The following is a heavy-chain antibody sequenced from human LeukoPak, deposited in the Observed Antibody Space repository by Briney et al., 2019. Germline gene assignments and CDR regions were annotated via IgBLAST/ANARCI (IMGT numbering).Heavy chain of an antibody. Sequence: SETLSLTCTVSGYSISSGYYWGWIRQPPGKGLEWIGSIYHSGSTYYNPSLKSRVTISVDTSRNQFSLKLSSVTAADTAVYYCARASIAVTSMAQIDYWGQGTLVTVSS. CDR1: GYSISSGYY. CDR3: ARASIAVTSMAQIDY. V-gene: IGHV4-38-2*02. CDR2: IYHSGST. J-gene: IGHJ4*02. D-gene: IGHD4-17*01.